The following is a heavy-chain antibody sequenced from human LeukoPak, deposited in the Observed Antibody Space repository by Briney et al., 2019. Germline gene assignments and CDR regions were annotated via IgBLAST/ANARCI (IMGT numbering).Heavy chain of an antibody. Sequence: PSETLSLTCAVYGESFSGYYWSWIRQPPGKGREWIGEINHRGSTNYNPSLKSRVTISVDTSKNQFSLKLSSVTAADTAVYYYARGHRRTAMVYYYYYYMDVWGKGTTVTVSS. CDR3: ARGHRRTAMVYYYYYYMDV. CDR2: INHRGST. V-gene: IGHV4-34*01. J-gene: IGHJ6*03. CDR1: GESFSGYY. D-gene: IGHD5-18*01.